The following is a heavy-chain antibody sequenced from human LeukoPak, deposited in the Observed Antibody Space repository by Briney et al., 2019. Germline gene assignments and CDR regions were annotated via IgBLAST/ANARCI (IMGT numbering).Heavy chain of an antibody. Sequence: PGGSLRLSCAASGFTFSGYAMSWVRQAPVKGLEWVSAISGSGGSTYYADSVKGRFTISRDNSKNTLYLQMNSLRAEDTAVYYCAKEDIVVVVAATPLFDYWGQGALVTVSS. CDR1: GFTFSGYA. J-gene: IGHJ4*02. D-gene: IGHD2-15*01. CDR2: ISGSGGST. CDR3: AKEDIVVVVAATPLFDY. V-gene: IGHV3-23*01.